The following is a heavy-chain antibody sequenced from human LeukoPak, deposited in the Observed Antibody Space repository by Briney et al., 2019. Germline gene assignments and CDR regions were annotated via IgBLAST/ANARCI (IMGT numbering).Heavy chain of an antibody. V-gene: IGHV3-74*01. Sequence: AGGSLRLSCAASGFTFSSYWMQWVRQAPGKGLVWVSRINTDGISTSYADSVKGRFTISRDNAKNTLYLQMNSLRAEDTAVYYCARVDIVVVPAARTRSFSYYYYMDVWGKGTTVTVSS. CDR3: ARVDIVVVPAARTRSFSYYYYMDV. J-gene: IGHJ6*03. D-gene: IGHD2-2*01. CDR1: GFTFSSYW. CDR2: INTDGIST.